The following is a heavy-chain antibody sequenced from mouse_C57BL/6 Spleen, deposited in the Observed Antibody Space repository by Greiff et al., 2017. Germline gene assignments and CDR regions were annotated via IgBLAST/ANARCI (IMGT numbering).Heavy chain of an antibody. CDR2: ISYDGSN. V-gene: IGHV3-6*01. Sequence: ESGPGLVKPSQSLSLTCSVTGYSITSGYYWNWIRQFPGNKLEWMGYISYDGSNNYNPSLKNRISITRDTSKNQFFLKLNSVTTEDTATYYCASSTMVTRGDYAMDYWGQGTSVTVSS. D-gene: IGHD2-2*01. CDR1: GYSITSGYY. CDR3: ASSTMVTRGDYAMDY. J-gene: IGHJ4*01.